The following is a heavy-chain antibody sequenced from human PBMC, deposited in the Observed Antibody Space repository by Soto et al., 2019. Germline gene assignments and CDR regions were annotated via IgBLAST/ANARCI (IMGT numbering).Heavy chain of an antibody. CDR1: GGSFSGYY. V-gene: IGHV4-34*01. CDR3: AQVFETDY. D-gene: IGHD3-10*01. J-gene: IGHJ4*02. CDR2: INHSGST. Sequence: QVQLQQWGAGLLKPSETLSLTCAVYGGSFSGYYWSWIRQPPGKGLEWIGEINHSGSTNYNPSLKSRVTISVDTSKNQFSLKLSSVTAADTAVYYCAQVFETDYWGQGTLVTVSS.